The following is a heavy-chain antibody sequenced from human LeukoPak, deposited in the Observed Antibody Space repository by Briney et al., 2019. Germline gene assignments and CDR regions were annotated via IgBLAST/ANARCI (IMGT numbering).Heavy chain of an antibody. V-gene: IGHV4-61*02. CDR2: IYTKGST. Sequence: PSETLSLTCSVSGGSISSGNFYWSWIRQTAGKSLEWIGRIYTKGSTNYNPSLKSRVTMSVDTSKNQFSLKLSSVTAADTAVYYCARDRSIGDYDSSGYYPPYWYLDLWGRGTLVTVSS. CDR3: ARDRSIGDYDSSGYYPPYWYLDL. D-gene: IGHD3-22*01. J-gene: IGHJ2*01. CDR1: GGSISSGNFY.